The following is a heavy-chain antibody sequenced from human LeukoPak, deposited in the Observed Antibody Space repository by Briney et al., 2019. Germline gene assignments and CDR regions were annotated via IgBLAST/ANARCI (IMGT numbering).Heavy chain of an antibody. Sequence: SETLSLTCTVSGGSISSSSYYWGWIRQPPGKGLEWIGSIYYSGSTYYNPSLKSRVTMSVDTSKNQFSLKLSSVTAADTAVYFCTRSGLTGMRKYARPDYYYYGMDVWGQGTAVTVSS. CDR3: TRSGLTGMRKYARPDYYYYGMDV. CDR2: IYYSGST. D-gene: IGHD1-14*01. CDR1: GGSISSSSYY. V-gene: IGHV4-39*07. J-gene: IGHJ6*02.